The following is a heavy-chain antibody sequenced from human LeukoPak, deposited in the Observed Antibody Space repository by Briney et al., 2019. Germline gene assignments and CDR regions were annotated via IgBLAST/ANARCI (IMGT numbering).Heavy chain of an antibody. CDR3: ARQGGYCSSTSCYLDY. Sequence: SETLSLTCTVSGGSISSYYWSWIRQPPGKGPEWIGYISYSGSTNYNPSLKSRVTISLDTSKNQFSLRLTSVTAADTAVYYCARQGGYCSSTSCYLDYWGQGTLVTVSS. CDR1: GGSISSYY. D-gene: IGHD2-2*01. CDR2: ISYSGST. J-gene: IGHJ4*02. V-gene: IGHV4-59*01.